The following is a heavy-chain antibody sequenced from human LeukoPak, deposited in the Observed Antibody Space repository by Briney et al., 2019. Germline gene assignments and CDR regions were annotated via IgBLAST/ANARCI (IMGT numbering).Heavy chain of an antibody. CDR3: ARDPRSGGYYYYMDV. CDR1: GYTFTSYG. V-gene: IGHV1-18*01. CDR2: ISAYNGNT. D-gene: IGHD3-10*01. Sequence: ASVKVSCKASGYTFTSYGISWVRQAPGQGLEWMGWISAYNGNTNYAQKLQGRVTMTTDTSTSTAYMELRSLRSEDTAVYYCARDPRSGGYYYYMDVWGKGTTVTISS. J-gene: IGHJ6*03.